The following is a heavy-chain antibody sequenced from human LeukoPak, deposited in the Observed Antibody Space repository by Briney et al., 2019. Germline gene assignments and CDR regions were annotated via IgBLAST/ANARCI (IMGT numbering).Heavy chain of an antibody. CDR2: INPNSGGT. V-gene: IGHV1-2*02. Sequence: MEWINPNSGGTNYAQKLQGRVTMTRDTSISTAYMELSRLRSDDTAVYYCARAHLIAAAGYNWFDPWGQGTLATVSS. J-gene: IGHJ5*02. CDR3: ARAHLIAAAGYNWFDP. D-gene: IGHD6-13*01.